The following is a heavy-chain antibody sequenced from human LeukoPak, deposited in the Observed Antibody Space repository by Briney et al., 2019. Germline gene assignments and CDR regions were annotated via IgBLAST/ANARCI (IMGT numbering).Heavy chain of an antibody. CDR1: GFTFSTSA. CDR3: AKQYSSSSSHP. CDR2: ISESGDKT. V-gene: IGHV3-23*01. D-gene: IGHD6-6*01. Sequence: PGGSLRLSCAASGFTFSTSAMSWVRQAPGKGLEWVSGISESGDKTYYTDSVKGRFTIARDNSKNTLFLQMSSLTGEDTAVYYCAKQYSSSSSHPWGQGTLVIVSS. J-gene: IGHJ5*02.